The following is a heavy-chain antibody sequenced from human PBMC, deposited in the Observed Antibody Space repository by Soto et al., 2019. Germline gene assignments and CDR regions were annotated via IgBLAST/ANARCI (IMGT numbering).Heavy chain of an antibody. CDR3: AKAARTTTLYNFDF. CDR2: ISDSGGTT. D-gene: IGHD1-1*01. Sequence: LRLSCAASGFTFSTFGMNWVRQAPGKGLEWVSVISDSGGTTFHADSVKGRFTISRDNSKNTLYLQMNSLRPEDTAVYYCAKAARTTTLYNFDFWGQGTLVTVSS. V-gene: IGHV3-23*01. J-gene: IGHJ4*02. CDR1: GFTFSTFG.